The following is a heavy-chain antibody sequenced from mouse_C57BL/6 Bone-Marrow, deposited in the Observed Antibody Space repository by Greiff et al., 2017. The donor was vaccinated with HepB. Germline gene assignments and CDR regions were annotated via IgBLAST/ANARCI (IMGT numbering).Heavy chain of an antibody. CDR1: GYTFTNYW. V-gene: IGHV1-63*01. CDR3: AKESYGYDGDWYFDV. J-gene: IGHJ1*03. D-gene: IGHD2-2*01. Sequence: QVQLQQSGAELVRPGTSVKMSCKASGYTFTNYWIGWAKQRPGHGLEWIGDIYPGGGYTNYNEKFKGKATLTADKSSSTAYMQFSSLTSEDSAIYYCAKESYGYDGDWYFDVWGTGTTVTVSS. CDR2: IYPGGGYT.